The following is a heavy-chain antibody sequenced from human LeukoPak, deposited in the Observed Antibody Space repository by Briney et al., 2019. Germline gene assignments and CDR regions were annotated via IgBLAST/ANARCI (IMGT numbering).Heavy chain of an antibody. Sequence: PGGSLRLSCAASGFTFSSYNMNWVRQAPGKGLEWVSYITASGMTKYYVDSVKGRFTISRDNAKNSLYLQMNSLRAEDTAVYYCAGATDYYYYMDVWGKGTTVTVSS. CDR1: GFTFSSYN. V-gene: IGHV3-48*04. CDR2: ITASGMTK. D-gene: IGHD5-12*01. J-gene: IGHJ6*03. CDR3: AGATDYYYYMDV.